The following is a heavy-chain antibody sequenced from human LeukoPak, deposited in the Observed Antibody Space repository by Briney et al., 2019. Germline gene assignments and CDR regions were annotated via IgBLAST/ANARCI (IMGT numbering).Heavy chain of an antibody. J-gene: IGHJ4*02. V-gene: IGHV3-30*03. D-gene: IGHD3-3*01. CDR2: ISFDGTTK. CDR1: GFIFSRFG. CDR3: ARDLQAGRFLEFFPLAF. Sequence: GGSLRLSCAASGFIFSRFGMHWVRQAPGKGLEWLGIISFDGTTKYSGDSVKGRFTISRANSKNTLYLQMNSLRDEDTAVYYCARDLQAGRFLEFFPLAFWGQGTLVTV.